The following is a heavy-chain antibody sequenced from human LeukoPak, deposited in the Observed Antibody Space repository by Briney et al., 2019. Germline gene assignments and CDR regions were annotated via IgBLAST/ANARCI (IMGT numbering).Heavy chain of an antibody. D-gene: IGHD6-13*01. Sequence: GASVKVSCKASGYTFTSYYMHWVRQAPGQGLEWMGVISPSGGTTSYAQKFQGRVTMTRDTSTSTLYMELSSLRSEDTAVYYCARGTGIAAAVTSLFQYWGQGTLVTVSS. CDR3: ARGTGIAAAVTSLFQY. CDR1: GYTFTSYY. V-gene: IGHV1-46*01. CDR2: ISPSGGTT. J-gene: IGHJ1*01.